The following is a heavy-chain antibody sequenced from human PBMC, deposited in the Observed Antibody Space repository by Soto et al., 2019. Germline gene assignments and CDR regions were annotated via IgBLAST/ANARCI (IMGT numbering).Heavy chain of an antibody. CDR2: IVPMFGIS. Sequence: QVQLVQSGAEVKKPGSSVTVSCKASGGTFSSNAIVWVRQAPGQGLEWMGGIVPMFGISKNAQKFQGRVTITADESTSTAYMELRSLRSDDTAVYYCARLEQQLLEYWYLDFWGRGTLVTVSS. D-gene: IGHD6-13*01. J-gene: IGHJ2*01. CDR3: ARLEQQLLEYWYLDF. CDR1: GGTFSSNA. V-gene: IGHV1-69*12.